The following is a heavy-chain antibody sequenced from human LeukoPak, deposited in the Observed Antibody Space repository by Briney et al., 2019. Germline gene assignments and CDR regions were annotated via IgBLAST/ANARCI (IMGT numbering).Heavy chain of an antibody. V-gene: IGHV3-21*01. CDR3: ASSYYYGSGSYGDY. Sequence: GGSLRHACAASGFTFSIYSMNWVRQAPGKGLEWVSSISSSSYIYYADSVKGRFTISRDNAKNSLYLQMNSLRAEDTAVYYCASSYYYGSGSYGDYWGQGTLVTVSS. CDR1: GFTFSIYS. J-gene: IGHJ4*02. CDR2: ISSSSYI. D-gene: IGHD3-10*01.